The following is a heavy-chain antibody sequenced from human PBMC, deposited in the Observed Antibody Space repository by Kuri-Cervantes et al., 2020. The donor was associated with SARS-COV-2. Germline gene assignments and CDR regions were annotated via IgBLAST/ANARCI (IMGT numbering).Heavy chain of an antibody. CDR2: IYYSGST. Sequence: SETLSLTCTVSGGSISGSSYYWGWIRQPPGKGLEWIGSIYYSGSTYYNPSLKSRVTISVDTSKNQFSLKLSSVTAADTAVYYCAALAAAGSVDYWGQGTLVTVSS. CDR3: AALAAAGSVDY. D-gene: IGHD6-13*01. V-gene: IGHV4-39*01. CDR1: GGSISGSSYY. J-gene: IGHJ4*02.